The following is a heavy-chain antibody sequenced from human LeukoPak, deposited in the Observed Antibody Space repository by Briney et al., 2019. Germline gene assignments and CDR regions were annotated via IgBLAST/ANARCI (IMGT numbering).Heavy chain of an antibody. V-gene: IGHV3-9*01. D-gene: IGHD3-16*01. CDR1: GFTFDDYA. CDR3: AKEGAPLGGRPDY. Sequence: PGRSLRLSCAASGFTFDDYAMHWVRQAPGKGLEWVSGISWNSGSIGYADSVKGRFTISRDNAKNSLYLQMNSLRVEDTAVYYCAKEGAPLGGRPDYWGQGTLVTVSS. J-gene: IGHJ4*02. CDR2: ISWNSGSI.